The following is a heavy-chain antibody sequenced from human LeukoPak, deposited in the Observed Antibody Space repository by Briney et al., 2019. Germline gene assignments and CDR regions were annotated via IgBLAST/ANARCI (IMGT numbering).Heavy chain of an antibody. V-gene: IGHV4-39*01. CDR3: ARHEEEDGYNAKTLDY. J-gene: IGHJ4*02. CDR2: IFYSGRT. D-gene: IGHD5-24*01. Sequence: PSETLSLTCIVSGGSISGSNYYSGWVRQPPRMWLEWIGSIFYSGRTYFNPSLKRRVTISVDTSKNQFSLRLSSVTAADTAVYYCARHEEEDGYNAKTLDYWGQGALVTVSS. CDR1: GGSISGSNYY.